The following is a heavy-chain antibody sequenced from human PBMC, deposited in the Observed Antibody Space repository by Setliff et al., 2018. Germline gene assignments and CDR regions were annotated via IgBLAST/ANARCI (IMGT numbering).Heavy chain of an antibody. CDR3: SRLVRYCTVTSCQRASGGEH. V-gene: IGHV1-18*01. D-gene: IGHD2-8*02. J-gene: IGHJ6*02. CDR2: ISGYTGNT. Sequence: ASVKVSCKASGYTFTDYGITWVRQAPGQGLEWMGWISGYTGNTNYAHKLQGRVTLTTDTSTGTAYMELRSLRSDDTAVYYCSRLVRYCTVTSCQRASGGEHWGQGTTVTVSS. CDR1: GYTFTDYG.